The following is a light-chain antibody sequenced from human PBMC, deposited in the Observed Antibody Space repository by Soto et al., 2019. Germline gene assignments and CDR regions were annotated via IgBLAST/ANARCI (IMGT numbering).Light chain of an antibody. CDR1: SGDIGSYNR. Sequence: SALTQPASVSGSPGQSITISCTGTSGDIGSYNRVSWYQQHPGKAPKLIIYEVSNRPSGVSNRFSASKSGNTASLTISGLQAEDEAEYYCSSYTNINTRACVFGTGTKVTVL. J-gene: IGLJ1*01. V-gene: IGLV2-14*01. CDR3: SSYTNINTRACV. CDR2: EVS.